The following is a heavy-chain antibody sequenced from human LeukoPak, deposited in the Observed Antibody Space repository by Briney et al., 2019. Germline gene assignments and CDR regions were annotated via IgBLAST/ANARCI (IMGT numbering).Heavy chain of an antibody. J-gene: IGHJ6*02. CDR2: ISYDGSNK. CDR3: AKDRGVTDYYYYGMDV. Sequence: GGSLRLSCAASGFTFSSYGMHWVRQAPGKGLERVAVISYDGSNKYYADSVKGRFTISRDNSKNTLYLQMNSLRAEDTAVYYCAKDRGVTDYYYYGMDVWGQGTTVTVSS. D-gene: IGHD2-21*02. CDR1: GFTFSSYG. V-gene: IGHV3-30*18.